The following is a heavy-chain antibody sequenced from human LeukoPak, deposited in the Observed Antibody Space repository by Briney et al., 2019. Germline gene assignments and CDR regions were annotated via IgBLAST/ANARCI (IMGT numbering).Heavy chain of an antibody. V-gene: IGHV3-30*02. CDR3: AKELPTVIYAFDI. CDR2: IRYDGSNK. Sequence: PGGSLRLSCAASGFTFSSYGMHWVRQAPGKGLEWVAFIRYDGSNKYYADSVKGLFTISRDNSKNTLYLQMNSLRAEDTAVYYCAKELPTVIYAFDIWGQGTMVTVSS. D-gene: IGHD4-17*01. CDR1: GFTFSSYG. J-gene: IGHJ3*02.